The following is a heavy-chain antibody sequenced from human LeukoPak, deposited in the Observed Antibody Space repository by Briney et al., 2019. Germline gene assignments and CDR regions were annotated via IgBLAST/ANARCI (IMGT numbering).Heavy chain of an antibody. D-gene: IGHD3-3*01. V-gene: IGHV4-59*01. Sequence: PSETLSLTCTVSGGSISSYYWSWIRQPPGKGLEWIGYIYYSGSTNYNPSLKSRVTISVDTSKNQFSLKLSSVTAADTAVYYCARDAFWSGYYTLSAFDIWGQGTMVTVSS. CDR2: IYYSGST. CDR1: GGSISSYY. J-gene: IGHJ3*02. CDR3: ARDAFWSGYYTLSAFDI.